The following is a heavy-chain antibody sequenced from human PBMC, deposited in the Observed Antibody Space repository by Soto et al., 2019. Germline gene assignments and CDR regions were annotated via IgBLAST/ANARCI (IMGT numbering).Heavy chain of an antibody. CDR2: ISGSGGST. V-gene: IGHV3-23*01. CDR1: GFTFTSYA. D-gene: IGHD4-17*01. CDR3: AKDRYGDYAFDY. J-gene: IGHJ4*02. Sequence: GGSLRLSCAASGFTFTSYAMSWVRQAPGKGLEWVSAISGSGGSTYYADSVKGRFTISRDNSKNTLFLQMNSLRAEDTAVYYCAKDRYGDYAFDYWGQGTLVTVSS.